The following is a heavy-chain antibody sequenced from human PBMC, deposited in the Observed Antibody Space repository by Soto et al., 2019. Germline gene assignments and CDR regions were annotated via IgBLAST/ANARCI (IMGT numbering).Heavy chain of an antibody. D-gene: IGHD2-8*01. CDR3: AREGVNYYYYYGMDV. Sequence: GGSLRLSCAASGFTFSSYSMNWVRQAPGKGLEWVSYISSSSSTIYYADSVKGRLTISRDNAKNSLYLQMNSLRDEDTAVYYCAREGVNYYYYYGMDVWGQGTTVTVSS. J-gene: IGHJ6*02. CDR2: ISSSSSTI. CDR1: GFTFSSYS. V-gene: IGHV3-48*02.